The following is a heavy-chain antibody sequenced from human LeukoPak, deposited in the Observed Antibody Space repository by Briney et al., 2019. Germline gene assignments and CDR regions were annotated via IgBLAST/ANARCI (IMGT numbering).Heavy chain of an antibody. CDR3: ARDRGPCGITYYGMDV. Sequence: SETLSLTCTVPGGSISSYYWSWVRQPPGKGLEWVGYIYYSGSTNYNPSLKSRVTISVDTSKNQFSLKLSSVTAADTAVYYCARDRGPCGITYYGMDVWGQGTTVTVSS. V-gene: IGHV4-59*01. CDR2: IYYSGST. D-gene: IGHD3-16*01. CDR1: GGSISSYY. J-gene: IGHJ6*02.